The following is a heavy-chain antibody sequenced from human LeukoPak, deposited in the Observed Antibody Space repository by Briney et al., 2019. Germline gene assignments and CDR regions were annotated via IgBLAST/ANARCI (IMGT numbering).Heavy chain of an antibody. J-gene: IGHJ4*02. CDR3: ARGPYYYDSSGYFFGTYYFDY. Sequence: SVKVSCKASGGTFSSYAISWVRQAPGQGLEWMGGIIPIFGTANYAQKLQGRVTMTTDTSTSTAYMELSSLRSEDTAVYYCARGPYYYDSSGYFFGTYYFDYWGQGTLVTVSS. CDR1: GGTFSSYA. V-gene: IGHV1-69*05. D-gene: IGHD3-22*01. CDR2: IIPIFGTA.